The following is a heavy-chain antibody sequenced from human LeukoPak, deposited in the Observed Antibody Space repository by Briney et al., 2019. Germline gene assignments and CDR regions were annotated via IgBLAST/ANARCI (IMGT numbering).Heavy chain of an antibody. CDR1: GNTFTSHY. CDR3: AAEGGYCSSTSCYTFDY. CDR2: IIPLFGTT. V-gene: IGHV1-46*01. D-gene: IGHD2-2*02. Sequence: GASVKVSCKASGNTFTSHYMHWVRQAPGQGLEWMGGIIPLFGTTNYAQKFQERVTITRDMSTSTAYMELSSLRSEDTAVYYCAAEGGYCSSTSCYTFDYWGQGTLVTVSS. J-gene: IGHJ4*02.